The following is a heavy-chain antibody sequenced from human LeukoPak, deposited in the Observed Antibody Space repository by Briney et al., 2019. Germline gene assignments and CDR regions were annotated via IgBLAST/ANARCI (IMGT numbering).Heavy chain of an antibody. CDR3: ARESAMAPDY. CDR1: SVIFGSYG. J-gene: IGHJ4*02. V-gene: IGHV3-33*01. D-gene: IGHD5-24*01. Sequence: GRSLRLSSAASSVIFGSYGVHWVRQAPGKGLERVAVIWYDGSNKYYADSVKGRFTISRDNSKNTLFLQMNRRRAEATDVYYSARESAMAPDYWGQGTLVTVSS. CDR2: IWYDGSNK.